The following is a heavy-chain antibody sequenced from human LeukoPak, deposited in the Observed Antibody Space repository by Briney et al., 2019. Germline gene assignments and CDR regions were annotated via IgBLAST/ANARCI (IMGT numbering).Heavy chain of an antibody. D-gene: IGHD3-16*01. CDR2: ISYDGLSK. Sequence: GGSLRLSCAASGFTFSNHALHWVRQAPGKGLEWVTLISYDGLSKFYADSVKGRFTISRENSTNTLYLQMNSLRLEDSAVYYCAGAPLRFPRYMDVWGRGTTVTVSS. J-gene: IGHJ6*03. V-gene: IGHV3-30-3*01. CDR3: AGAPLRFPRYMDV. CDR1: GFTFSNHA.